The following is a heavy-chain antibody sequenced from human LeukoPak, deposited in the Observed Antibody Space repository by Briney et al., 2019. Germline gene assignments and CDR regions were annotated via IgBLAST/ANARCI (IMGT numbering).Heavy chain of an antibody. Sequence: GGSLRLSCAASGFTFSSYDMYWVRQATGKGLEWVSAIGTAGDTYYPGSVKGRFTISRENAKNSLYLQMNSLRAGDTAVYYCARDGRGDAFDIWGQGTMVTASS. V-gene: IGHV3-13*01. CDR1: GFTFSSYD. CDR2: IGTAGDT. J-gene: IGHJ3*02. CDR3: ARDGRGDAFDI. D-gene: IGHD3-10*01.